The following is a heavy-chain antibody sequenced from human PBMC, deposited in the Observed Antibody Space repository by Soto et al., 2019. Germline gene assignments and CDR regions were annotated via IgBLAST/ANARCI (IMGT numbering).Heavy chain of an antibody. Sequence: SETLSLTCTVSGGSISSGGYYWSWIRQHPGKGLEWIGYIYYSGSTYYNPSLKSRVTISVDTSKNQFSLKLSSVTAADTAVYYCARQDYGGNSDYWGQGTLVTVS. CDR3: ARQDYGGNSDY. CDR2: IYYSGST. D-gene: IGHD4-17*01. CDR1: GGSISSGGYY. V-gene: IGHV4-39*01. J-gene: IGHJ4*02.